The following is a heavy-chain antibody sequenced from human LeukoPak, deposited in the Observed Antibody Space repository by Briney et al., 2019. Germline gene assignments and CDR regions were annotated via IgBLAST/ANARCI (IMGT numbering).Heavy chain of an antibody. CDR1: GVSFSAYS. J-gene: IGHJ4*02. CDR3: ARSDFWSGYYSHDFDY. CDR2: INHSGGT. V-gene: IGHV4-34*01. D-gene: IGHD3-3*01. Sequence: SETLSLTCAVSGVSFSAYSWSWIRQPPGKGLEWIGEINHSGGTNYNPSFKTRITISVDTSKDQFSLNLSSVTAADTAVYYCARSDFWSGYYSHDFDYWGQGTLVTVSS.